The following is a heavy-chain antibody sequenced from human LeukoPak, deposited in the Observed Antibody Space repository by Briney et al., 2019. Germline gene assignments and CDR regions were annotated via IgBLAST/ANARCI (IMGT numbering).Heavy chain of an antibody. Sequence: PSETLSLTCTVSGGSISRSTYYWGWIRQPPGKGLEWIGSIYYSGTTYYNPPLKSRVTISVDTSKNQFYLKLSSVTAADTAVYYCARPDSRTKAMEYWGEGTLVTVSS. D-gene: IGHD6-13*01. V-gene: IGHV4-39*01. J-gene: IGHJ4*02. CDR3: ARPDSRTKAMEY. CDR1: GGSISRSTYY. CDR2: IYYSGTT.